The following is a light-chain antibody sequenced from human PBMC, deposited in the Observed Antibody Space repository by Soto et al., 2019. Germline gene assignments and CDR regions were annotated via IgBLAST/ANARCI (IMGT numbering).Light chain of an antibody. CDR3: VSWDDSLSGLV. Sequence: QSVLKQPPSASGTPGQRVTISCSGRSANIGNNYVCWYQQLPGTAPKLLIYSNNQRPSGVPDRFSGSKSGTSASLAISGLRSEDEADYYCVSWDDSLSGLVFGTGTRSTS. J-gene: IGLJ1*01. V-gene: IGLV1-47*02. CDR1: SANIGNNY. CDR2: SNN.